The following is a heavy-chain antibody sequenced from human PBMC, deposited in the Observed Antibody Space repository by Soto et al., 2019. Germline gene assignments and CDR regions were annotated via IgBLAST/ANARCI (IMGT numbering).Heavy chain of an antibody. CDR3: ARASAAGKYYYGMDV. V-gene: IGHV5-51*01. CDR1: GYSFTSYW. CDR2: IYPGDSDT. Sequence: PGESLKISCKGSGYSFTSYWIGWVRQMPGKGLEWMGIIYPGDSDTRYSPSFQGQVTISADKSISTAYLQWSSLKASDTAMYYCARASAAGKYYYGMDVWGQGTTVTVSS. J-gene: IGHJ6*02. D-gene: IGHD6-13*01.